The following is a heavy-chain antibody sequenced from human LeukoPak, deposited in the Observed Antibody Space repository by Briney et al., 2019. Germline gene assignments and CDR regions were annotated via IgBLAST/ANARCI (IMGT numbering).Heavy chain of an antibody. J-gene: IGHJ3*02. CDR1: GFTFGSYL. V-gene: IGHV3-23*01. Sequence: GGSLRLSCAASGFTFGSYLMSWVRQAPGKGLEWVSTISGSGGNTDYADSVKGRFTISRDNSKNTLYLQMSSLRAEDTAVYYCAKTIGVRAFDIWGQGTMVTVSS. CDR2: ISGSGGNT. CDR3: AKTIGVRAFDI. D-gene: IGHD2-8*01.